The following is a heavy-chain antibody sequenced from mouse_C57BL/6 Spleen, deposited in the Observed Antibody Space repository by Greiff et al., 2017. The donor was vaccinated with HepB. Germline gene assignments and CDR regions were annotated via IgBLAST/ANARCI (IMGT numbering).Heavy chain of an antibody. CDR3: ARGFYYDYDGFAY. V-gene: IGHV1-78*01. Sequence: VQRVESDAELVKPGASVKISCKVSGYTFTDHTIHWMKQRPEQGLEWIGYIYPRDGSTKYNEKFKGKATLTADKSSSTAYMQLNSLTSEDSAVYFCARGFYYDYDGFAYWGQGTLVTVSA. CDR1: GYTFTDHT. CDR2: IYPRDGST. D-gene: IGHD2-4*01. J-gene: IGHJ3*01.